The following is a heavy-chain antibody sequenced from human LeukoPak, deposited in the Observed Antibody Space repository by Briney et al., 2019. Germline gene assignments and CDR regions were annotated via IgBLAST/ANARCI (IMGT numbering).Heavy chain of an antibody. J-gene: IGHJ5*02. D-gene: IGHD1-26*01. CDR3: ARSGVGATRVTVTKYNWFDP. CDR1: GYSIGSGHY. Sequence: SETLSLTCTVSGYSIGSGHYWGWIRQPPGKGLEWIGTIYHSGYTYYNPSLKSRVTISVDTSKNQFSLKLSSVTAADTAVYYCARSGVGATRVTVTKYNWFDPWGQGTLVTVSS. V-gene: IGHV4-38-2*02. CDR2: IYHSGYT.